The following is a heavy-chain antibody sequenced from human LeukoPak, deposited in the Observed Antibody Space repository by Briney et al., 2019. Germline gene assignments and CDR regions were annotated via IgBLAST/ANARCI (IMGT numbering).Heavy chain of an antibody. CDR1: GGTFSSYA. CDR2: IIPIFGTA. D-gene: IGHD3-9*01. V-gene: IGHV1-69*13. CDR3: AREGYYDILTGYYGMTS. Sequence: SVKVSCKASGGTFSSYAISWVRQAPGQGLEWMGGIIPIFGTANYAQKFQGRVTITADESTSTAYMELSSLRSEDTAVYYCAREGYYDILTGYYGMTSGAKGPRSPSP. J-gene: IGHJ6*02.